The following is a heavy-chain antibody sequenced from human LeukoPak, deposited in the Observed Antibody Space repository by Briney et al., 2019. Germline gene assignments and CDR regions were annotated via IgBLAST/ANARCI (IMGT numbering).Heavy chain of an antibody. V-gene: IGHV3-53*01. CDR1: GFSVSTSY. CDR2: IYSDGST. Sequence: SGGSLRLSCAASGFSVSTSYINWVRQAPGKGLEWVSVIYSDGSTKYADPVKARFTISRDNSKNTVYLQMKSLRVEDTAVYYCARGTLDNWGQGTLVTVSS. CDR3: ARGTLDN. D-gene: IGHD3/OR15-3a*01. J-gene: IGHJ4*02.